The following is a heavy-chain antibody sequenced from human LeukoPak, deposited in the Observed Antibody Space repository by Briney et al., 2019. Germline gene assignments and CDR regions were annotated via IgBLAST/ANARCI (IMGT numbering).Heavy chain of an antibody. Sequence: ASVKVSCKASGYTFTSYYMHWVRQAPGQGLEWMGIINPSGGSTSYAQKFQGRVTMTRDTSTSTVYMELSSLRSEDTAVYYCARDLVGLPVDYWFDPWGPGNPGHRLL. CDR2: INPSGGST. CDR3: ARDLVGLPVDYWFDP. CDR1: GYTFTSYY. D-gene: IGHD6-6*01. V-gene: IGHV1-46*01. J-gene: IGHJ5*02.